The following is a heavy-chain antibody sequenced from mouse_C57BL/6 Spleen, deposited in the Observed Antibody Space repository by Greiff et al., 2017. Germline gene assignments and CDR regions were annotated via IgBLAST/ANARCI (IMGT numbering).Heavy chain of an antibody. CDR2: IDPSDSYT. V-gene: IGHV1-69*01. CDR3: ARGGLGIYFDY. Sequence: VQLQQPGAELVMPGASVKLSCKASGYTFTSYWMHWVKQRPGQGLEWIGEIDPSDSYTNYNQKFKGKSTLTVDKSSSTAYMQLSSLTSEDSAVYYCARGGLGIYFDYWGQGTTLTVSS. D-gene: IGHD3-3*01. CDR1: GYTFTSYW. J-gene: IGHJ2*01.